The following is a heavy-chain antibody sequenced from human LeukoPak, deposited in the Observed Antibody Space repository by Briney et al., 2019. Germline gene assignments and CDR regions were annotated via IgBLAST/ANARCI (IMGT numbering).Heavy chain of an antibody. Sequence: GGSLRLSCEASGITFNIYWMHWVRQAPGKGLVWVSRINPDGTETDYADSVKGRFTISRDNAKNTLYLQMNSLRAEDVAVYFCVNHDYGDSYVGGGQGTLVTVSS. CDR1: GITFNIYW. CDR2: INPDGTET. V-gene: IGHV3-74*01. D-gene: IGHD4-17*01. CDR3: VNHDYGDSYVG. J-gene: IGHJ4*02.